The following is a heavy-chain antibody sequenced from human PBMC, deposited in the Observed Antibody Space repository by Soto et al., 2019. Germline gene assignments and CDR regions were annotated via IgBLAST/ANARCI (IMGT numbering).Heavy chain of an antibody. CDR2: IHYSGTT. D-gene: IGHD6-13*01. Sequence: SETLSLTCTVSAASFSKYYWSWIRQPPGKGLEWIGYIHYSGTTSFFPSYNPSLRSRVTISEDTSKNQFSLKLLSVTTADTAVYFCAAGEASSRNLAPYYLDFWGQGTLVTVSS. CDR1: AASFSKYY. CDR3: AAGEASSRNLAPYYLDF. V-gene: IGHV4-59*01. J-gene: IGHJ4*02.